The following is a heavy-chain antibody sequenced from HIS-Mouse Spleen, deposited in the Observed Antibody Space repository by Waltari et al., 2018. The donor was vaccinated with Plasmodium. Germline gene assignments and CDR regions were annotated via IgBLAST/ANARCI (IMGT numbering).Heavy chain of an antibody. CDR1: GYSLSSGYY. J-gene: IGHJ2*01. CDR3: ARSLGIASSYWYFDL. V-gene: IGHV4-38-2*02. D-gene: IGHD2-15*01. Sequence: QVQLQESGPGLVKPSEPLSLTCTVPGYSLSSGYYWGWIRQPPGKGLEWIGSIYHSGSTYYNPSLKSRVTISVDTSKNQFSLKLSSVTAADTAVYYCARSLGIASSYWYFDLWGRGTLVTVSS. CDR2: IYHSGST.